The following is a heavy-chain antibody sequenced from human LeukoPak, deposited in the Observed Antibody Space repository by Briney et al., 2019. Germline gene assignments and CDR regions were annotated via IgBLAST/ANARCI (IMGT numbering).Heavy chain of an antibody. J-gene: IGHJ4*02. CDR1: GYTFTSYG. CDR3: ARDWGDYDILTGYYRHFDY. Sequence: ASVKVSCKASGYTFTSYGISWVRQAPGQGLEWMGWISAYNGNTNYAQKLQGRVTMTTDTSTSTAYMELRSLRSDDTAVYYCARDWGDYDILTGYYRHFDYWGRGTLVTVSS. D-gene: IGHD3-9*01. CDR2: ISAYNGNT. V-gene: IGHV1-18*01.